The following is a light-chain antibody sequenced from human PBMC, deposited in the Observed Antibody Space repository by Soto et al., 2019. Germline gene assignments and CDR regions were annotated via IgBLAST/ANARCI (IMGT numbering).Light chain of an antibody. Sequence: EIVMTQSPATLSVSPGERATRSCSASQSVSRNLAWYQQKPXQVPRLLLYGASSRANAIPARFSGSGSETEFTLTISSLQSEDSAVYDCQQYNNWPTWTFGQGTKVDIK. J-gene: IGKJ1*01. CDR2: GAS. CDR3: QQYNNWPTWT. CDR1: QSVSRN. V-gene: IGKV3-15*01.